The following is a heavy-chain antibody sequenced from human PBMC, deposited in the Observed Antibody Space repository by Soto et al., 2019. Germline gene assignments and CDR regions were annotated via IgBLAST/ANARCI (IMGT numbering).Heavy chain of an antibody. CDR3: ARGGNYLFAY. V-gene: IGHV4-4*02. J-gene: IGHJ4*01. CDR1: GCSITSNNW. D-gene: IGHD2-15*01. Sequence: QVQLQVSGPGLVEPSGTLSLTCAVSGCSITSNNWWHWVRQPPGKGLEWIGEIHHSGSTHYNPSLKNRVTISVDKSHNQFSLKLSSVTAVDTAVYYCARGGNYLFAYWGHGTPVTVSS. CDR2: IHHSGST.